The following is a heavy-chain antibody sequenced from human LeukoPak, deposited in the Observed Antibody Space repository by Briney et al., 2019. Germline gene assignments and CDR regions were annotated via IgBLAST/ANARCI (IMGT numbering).Heavy chain of an antibody. V-gene: IGHV3-30*18. D-gene: IGHD6-19*01. CDR3: AKEVGSGWYYYYYMDV. CDR1: GFTFSSYG. Sequence: GGSLRLSCAASGFTFSSYGMHWVRQAPGKGLEWVAVISYDGSNKYYADSVKGRFTISRDNSKNTLYLQMNSLRAEDTAVYYCAKEVGSGWYYYYYMDVWGKGTTVTVSS. J-gene: IGHJ6*03. CDR2: ISYDGSNK.